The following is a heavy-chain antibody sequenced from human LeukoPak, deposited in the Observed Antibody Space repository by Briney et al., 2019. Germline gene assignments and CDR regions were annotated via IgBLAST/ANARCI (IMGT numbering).Heavy chain of an antibody. J-gene: IGHJ6*02. Sequence: ASVKVSCKASGDTFTDYYIHWGPQAPGQGLEWMGWINPNIGGTNYAQKFQGRVTMTRDTSISTAYMDLSSLRSDDTAVYFCAREYGAGTYYVFYYGMDVWGQGTTVTVSS. CDR2: INPNIGGT. CDR1: GDTFTDYY. CDR3: AREYGAGTYYVFYYGMDV. V-gene: IGHV1-2*02. D-gene: IGHD3-10*01.